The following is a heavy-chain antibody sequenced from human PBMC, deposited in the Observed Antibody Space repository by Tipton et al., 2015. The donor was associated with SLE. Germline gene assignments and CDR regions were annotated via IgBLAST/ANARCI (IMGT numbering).Heavy chain of an antibody. J-gene: IGHJ4*02. CDR2: VSGTGTTT. CDR3: GPKHLGY. V-gene: IGHV3-48*03. D-gene: IGHD7-27*01. Sequence: GSLRLSCAASGFTFRSYEMMWIRQAPGKGLEWISLVSGTGTTTYYADSVKGRFTISRDNTKNSLSLQMNSLRAEDTAVYYCGPKHLGYWGQGTLVTVSS. CDR1: GFTFRSYE.